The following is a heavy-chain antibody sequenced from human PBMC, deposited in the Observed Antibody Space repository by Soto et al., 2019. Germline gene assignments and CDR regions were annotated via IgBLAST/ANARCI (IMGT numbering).Heavy chain of an antibody. V-gene: IGHV4-4*02. CDR3: ARYYTGHRPFDY. Sequence: QVQLQESGPGLVKPSGTLSLTCAVSGGSISSSNWWSWVRQPPGKGLEWIGEIYHSGRTSYNPSLKSRXXTXAXXSKNQFSLNLSSVTAADTAVCYCARYYTGHRPFDYWGQGTLATVSS. CDR1: GGSISSSNW. D-gene: IGHD1-26*01. CDR2: IYHSGRT. J-gene: IGHJ4*02.